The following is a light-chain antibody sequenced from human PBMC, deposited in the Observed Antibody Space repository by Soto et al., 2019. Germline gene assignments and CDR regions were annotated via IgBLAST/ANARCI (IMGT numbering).Light chain of an antibody. Sequence: EIVLPQSPGTLSLSPGERATLSCRASHNVSSTYLAWYQQKPGQAPRLLIYGASSRATGIPDRFSGSGSGTDFTLTISRLEPEDFAVYYCQQYGGSPPITFGQGTRLEIK. V-gene: IGKV3-20*01. CDR1: HNVSSTY. CDR3: QQYGGSPPIT. CDR2: GAS. J-gene: IGKJ5*01.